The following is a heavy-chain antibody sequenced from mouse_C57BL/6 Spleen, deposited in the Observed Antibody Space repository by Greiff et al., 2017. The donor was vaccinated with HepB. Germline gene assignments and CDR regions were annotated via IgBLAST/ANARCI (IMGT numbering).Heavy chain of an antibody. CDR2: ISYDGSN. CDR3: ARGYYDYPY. V-gene: IGHV3-6*01. Sequence: EVQLVESGPGLVKPSQSLSLTCSVTGYSITSGYYWNWIRQFPGNKLEWMGYISYDGSNNYNPSLKNRISITRDTSKNQFFLKLNSVTTEDTATYYCARGYYDYPYWGQGTTLTVSS. J-gene: IGHJ2*01. D-gene: IGHD2-4*01. CDR1: GYSITSGYY.